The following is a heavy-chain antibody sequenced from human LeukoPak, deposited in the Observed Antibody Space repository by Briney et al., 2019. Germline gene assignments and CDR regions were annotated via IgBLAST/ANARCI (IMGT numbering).Heavy chain of an antibody. CDR3: ARDSRYYFDY. CDR2: ISYDGSNK. Sequence: GGSLRLSCAASGFTFSSYAMHWVRQAPGKGLERVAVISYDGSNKYYADSVKGRFTISRDNSKNTLYLQMNSRRAEDTAVYYCARDSRYYFDYWGQGTLVTVSS. CDR1: GFTFSSYA. J-gene: IGHJ4*02. V-gene: IGHV3-30-3*01. D-gene: IGHD6-25*01.